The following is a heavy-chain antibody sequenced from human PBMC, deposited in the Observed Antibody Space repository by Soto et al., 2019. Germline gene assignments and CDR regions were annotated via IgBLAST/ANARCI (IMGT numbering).Heavy chain of an antibody. CDR3: AREGDTIIVVVTDAFDI. CDR2: ISSSSSYI. J-gene: IGHJ3*02. D-gene: IGHD3-22*01. V-gene: IGHV3-21*01. CDR1: GFTFSSYS. Sequence: EVRLVESGGGLVKPGGSLRLSCAVSGFTFSSYSMNWVRQAPGKGLEWVSSISSSSSYIYYADSVKGRFTISRDNAKNSLYLQMNSLRAEDTAVYYSAREGDTIIVVVTDAFDIWGQGTMVTVSS.